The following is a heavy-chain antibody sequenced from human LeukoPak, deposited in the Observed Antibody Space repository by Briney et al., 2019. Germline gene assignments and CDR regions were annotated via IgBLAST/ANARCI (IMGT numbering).Heavy chain of an antibody. J-gene: IGHJ4*02. Sequence: PGGSLRLSCAASEFSFSTNWMPWVRQTPGKGLEWVAELNEDGSVKYYVDSVKGRFTISRDNAKSLLFLQMYNLRTEDTGVYFCANVPRSTVSYWGRGTLVTVSS. CDR3: ANVPRSTVSY. D-gene: IGHD2-2*01. CDR1: EFSFSTNW. V-gene: IGHV3-7*01. CDR2: LNEDGSVK.